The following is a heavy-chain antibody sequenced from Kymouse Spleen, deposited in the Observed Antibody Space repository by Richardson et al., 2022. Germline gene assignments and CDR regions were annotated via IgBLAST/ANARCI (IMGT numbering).Heavy chain of an antibody. V-gene: IGHV3-23*04. CDR2: ISGSGGST. Sequence: EVQLVESGGGLVQPGGSLRLSCAASGFTFSSYAMSWVRQAPGKGLEWVSAISGSGGSTYYADSVKGRFTISRDNSKNTLYLQMNSLRAEDTAVYYCAKEEGFITMVRALFDYWGQGTLVTVSS. CDR1: GFTFSSYA. CDR3: AKEEGFITMVRALFDY. J-gene: IGHJ4*02. D-gene: IGHD3-10*01.